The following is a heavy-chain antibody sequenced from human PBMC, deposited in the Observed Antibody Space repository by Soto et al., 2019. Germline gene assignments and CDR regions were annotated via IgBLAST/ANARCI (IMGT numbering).Heavy chain of an antibody. CDR2: ISAYNGNT. J-gene: IGHJ1*01. Sequence: QVQLVQSGAEVKKPGASVKVSCKASGYTFTSYGISWVRQAPGQGLEWMGWISAYNGNTNYAQKLQGRVTMTTDTXXSTAYRELRSLRSDDTAVYYCARDDDYDSSGLTQHGGQGTLVTVSS. V-gene: IGHV1-18*01. CDR3: ARDDDYDSSGLTQH. D-gene: IGHD3-22*01. CDR1: GYTFTSYG.